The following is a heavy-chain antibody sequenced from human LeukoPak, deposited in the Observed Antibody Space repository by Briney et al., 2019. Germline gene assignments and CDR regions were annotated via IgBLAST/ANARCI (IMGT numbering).Heavy chain of an antibody. J-gene: IGHJ4*02. Sequence: QPSGTLSLTCAVSGGSISSSNWWSWVRQPPGKGLEWIGEIYHSGSTNYNPSLKSRVTISVDKSKNQLSLNLSSVTAADTAVYYCAREHYDFWSGSQRRGYFDYWGQGTLVTVPS. V-gene: IGHV4-4*02. CDR3: AREHYDFWSGSQRRGYFDY. D-gene: IGHD3-3*01. CDR1: GGSISSSNW. CDR2: IYHSGST.